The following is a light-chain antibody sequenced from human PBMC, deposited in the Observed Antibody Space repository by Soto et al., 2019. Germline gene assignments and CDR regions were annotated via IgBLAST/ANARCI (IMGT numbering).Light chain of an antibody. CDR3: LQDYNYPRT. CDR2: AAS. CDR1: QGIRND. Sequence: IQMTPAPSSPSASFGDRVTITCRASQGIRNDLGWYQQKPGKAPKLLIYAASSLQSGVPSRFSGSGSGTDFTLTISSLQPEDFATYYCLQDYNYPRTFGQGTKVDIK. J-gene: IGKJ1*01. V-gene: IGKV1-6*02.